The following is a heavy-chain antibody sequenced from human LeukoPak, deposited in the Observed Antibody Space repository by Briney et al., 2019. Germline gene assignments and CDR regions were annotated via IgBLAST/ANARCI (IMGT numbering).Heavy chain of an antibody. V-gene: IGHV1-8*01. J-gene: IGHJ4*02. D-gene: IGHD3-10*01. Sequence: ASVKVSCKASGCTFTSYDINWVRQATGQGLEWMGWINPNSGNTGYTQKFQGRVTMTRNTSISTAYMELSSLRSEDTAVYYCSRGRTFGELFYWGQGTLVTVSS. CDR2: INPNSGNT. CDR3: SRGRTFGELFY. CDR1: GCTFTSYD.